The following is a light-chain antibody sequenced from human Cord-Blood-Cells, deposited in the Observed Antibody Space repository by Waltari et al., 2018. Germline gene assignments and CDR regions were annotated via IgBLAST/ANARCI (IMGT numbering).Light chain of an antibody. CDR1: SSNIGSNY. J-gene: IGLJ1*01. Sequence: QSVLTQPPSASGTPGQRVTISCSGSSSNIGSNYVYWYQQLPGTAPKLLIYRNNQRPSWVHDRFSGSKSGTSASLAISGLRSEDEADYYCAAWDDSLSGYVFGTGTKVTVL. CDR3: AAWDDSLSGYV. CDR2: RNN. V-gene: IGLV1-47*01.